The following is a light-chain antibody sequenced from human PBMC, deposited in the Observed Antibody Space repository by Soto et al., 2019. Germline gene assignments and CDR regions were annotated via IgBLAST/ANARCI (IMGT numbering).Light chain of an antibody. Sequence: QSVLTQPASGSVSPGQSVTISCTRTSSDVGSYNLVSWYQQHPGKAPKLMIYEGSKRPSGVSNRFSGSKSGNTASLTISGLQAEDEADYYCCSYAGSSTYVFGTGTKVTVL. CDR1: SSDVGSYNL. V-gene: IGLV2-23*01. CDR3: CSYAGSSTYV. CDR2: EGS. J-gene: IGLJ1*01.